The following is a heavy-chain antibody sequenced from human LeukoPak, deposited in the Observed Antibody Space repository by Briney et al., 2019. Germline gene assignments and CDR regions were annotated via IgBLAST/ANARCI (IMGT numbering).Heavy chain of an antibody. CDR2: ISYDGSNK. D-gene: IGHD3-22*01. CDR1: GFTFSSYA. J-gene: IGHJ4*02. V-gene: IGHV3-30-3*01. CDR3: ARGPPLNGSGYYLSQFDY. Sequence: GSLRLSCAASGFTFSSYAMHWVRQAPGKGLEWVAVISYDGSNKYYADSVKGRFTISRDNSKSTLYLQMNSLRAEDTAVYYCARGPPLNGSGYYLSQFDYWGQGTLVTVSS.